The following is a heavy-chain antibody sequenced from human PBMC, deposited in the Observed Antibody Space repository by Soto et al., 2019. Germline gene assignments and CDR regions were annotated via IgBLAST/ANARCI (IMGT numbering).Heavy chain of an antibody. CDR2: ISSSGSTI. J-gene: IGHJ6*02. CDR3: ARDQVPRGGGLELRWLDNGPMTYYYGMDV. D-gene: IGHD1-7*01. CDR1: GFTFSDYY. Sequence: QVQLVESGGGLVKPGGSLRLSCAASGFTFSDYYMSWIRQAPGKGLEWVSYISSSGSTIYYADSVKGRFTISRDNAKNSLYLEKKSLRAEDTAVYYWARDQVPRGGGLELRWLDNGPMTYYYGMDVWGQGTTVTVSS. V-gene: IGHV3-11*01.